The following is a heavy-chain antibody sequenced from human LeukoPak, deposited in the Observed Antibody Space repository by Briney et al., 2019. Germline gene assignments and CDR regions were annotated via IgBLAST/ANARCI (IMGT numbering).Heavy chain of an antibody. D-gene: IGHD1-26*01. V-gene: IGHV1-8*01. CDR1: GYTFTSYD. CDR2: MSPNSGNT. CDR3: ARGPKWELLYYFDY. J-gene: IGHJ4*02. Sequence: ASVKVSCKASGYTFTSYDINWVRQATGQGLEWMGWMSPNSGNTVYAQKFQGRVTMTRNTSISTAYMELSSLRSEDTAVYYCARGPKWELLYYFDYWGQGTLVTVSS.